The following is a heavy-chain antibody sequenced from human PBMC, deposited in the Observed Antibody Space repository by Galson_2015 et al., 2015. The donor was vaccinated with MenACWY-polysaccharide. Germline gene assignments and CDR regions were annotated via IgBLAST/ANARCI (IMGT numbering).Heavy chain of an antibody. D-gene: IGHD2-2*01. V-gene: IGHV4-39*07. J-gene: IGHJ4*02. CDR2: VSYSGSA. Sequence: ETLSLTRTVSGGSISRSSHYWGWIRQPPGKGLEWIGTVSYSGSAYYNASLKSGVTISVDTSKNQFSLKLSSVTAADTAIYYCARAGRTDIVVVGYGWGFDYWGQGALVTVSS. CDR3: ARAGRTDIVVVGYGWGFDY. CDR1: GGSISRSSHY.